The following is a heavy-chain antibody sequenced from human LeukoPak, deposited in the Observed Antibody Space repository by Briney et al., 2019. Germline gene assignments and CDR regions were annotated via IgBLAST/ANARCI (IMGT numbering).Heavy chain of an antibody. CDR1: GGSVSSGRDY. CDR2: IYYSGST. V-gene: IGHV4-61*01. Sequence: SETLSLTCTVSGGSVSSGRDYWSWIRQPPGKGLEWIGYIYYSGSTNYNPSLKSRVTISVDTSKNQFSLKLSSVTAADTAVYYCARDTRSYDTSGYYYFDYWGQGALVTVSS. J-gene: IGHJ4*02. CDR3: ARDTRSYDTSGYYYFDY. D-gene: IGHD3-22*01.